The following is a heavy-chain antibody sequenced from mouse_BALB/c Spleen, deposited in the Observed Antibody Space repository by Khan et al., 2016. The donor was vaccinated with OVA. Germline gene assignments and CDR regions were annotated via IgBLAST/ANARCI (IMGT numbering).Heavy chain of an antibody. CDR3: ARQPYYHYNILDY. CDR2: IWSDGNT. Sequence: VQLQESGPGLVAPSQSLSITCTISGFSLTNYGVHWVRQPPGKGLEWLVVIWSDGNTTYNSALKSRLSISTDNSTCQVFLKMNSPETDDTAMYYCARQPYYHYNILDYWGQGTSVTVSS. V-gene: IGHV2-6-1*01. CDR1: GFSLTNYG. J-gene: IGHJ4*01. D-gene: IGHD2-4*01.